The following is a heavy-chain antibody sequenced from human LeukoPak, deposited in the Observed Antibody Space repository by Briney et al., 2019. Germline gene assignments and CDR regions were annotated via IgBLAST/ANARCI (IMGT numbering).Heavy chain of an antibody. Sequence: GGSLRLSCAASGFTFSSYNMNWVRQAPGKGLEWVSSISSSSSYIYYADSVKGRFTISRDNSKNTLYLQMNSLRAEDTGVYYCAKRSAESSGYFDYWGQGTLVTVSS. J-gene: IGHJ4*02. CDR3: AKRSAESSGYFDY. D-gene: IGHD6-19*01. V-gene: IGHV3-21*04. CDR1: GFTFSSYN. CDR2: ISSSSSYI.